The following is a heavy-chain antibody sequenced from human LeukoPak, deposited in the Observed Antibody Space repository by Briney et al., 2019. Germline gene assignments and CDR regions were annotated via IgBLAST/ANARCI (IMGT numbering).Heavy chain of an antibody. CDR2: ISISFSDDNT. D-gene: IGHD4-23*01. J-gene: IGHJ6*02. Sequence: GSLRLSCAASGFTFSSYAMSWVRHAPGKGREWVSTISISFSDDNTYYADSVKGRFTISRDNSKSTLYLQMNSVRADDTAVYYCARKLGANYYYGLDVWGQGTTVTVSS. CDR3: ARKLGANYYYGLDV. CDR1: GFTFSSYA. V-gene: IGHV3-23*01.